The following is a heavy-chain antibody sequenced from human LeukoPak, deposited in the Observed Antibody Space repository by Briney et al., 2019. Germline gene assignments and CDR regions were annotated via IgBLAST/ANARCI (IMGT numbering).Heavy chain of an antibody. CDR1: GYTLTSYG. CDR2: ISAYNGNT. CDR3: ARGILITMIVVDAFDI. J-gene: IGHJ3*02. Sequence: ASVKVSCKASGYTLTSYGISWVRQAPGQGLEWMGWISAYNGNTNYAQKLQGRVTMTTDTSTSTAYMELRSLRSDDTAVYYCARGILITMIVVDAFDIWGQGTMVTVSS. V-gene: IGHV1-18*01. D-gene: IGHD3-22*01.